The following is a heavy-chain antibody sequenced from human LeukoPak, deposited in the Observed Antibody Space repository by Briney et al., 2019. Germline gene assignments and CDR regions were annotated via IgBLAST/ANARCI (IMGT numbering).Heavy chain of an antibody. J-gene: IGHJ4*02. CDR3: AKDRLVRQWLVVYYFDY. D-gene: IGHD6-19*01. V-gene: IGHV1-69*06. CDR1: GGTFSSYA. CDR2: IIPIFGTA. Sequence: ASVKVSCKASGGTFSSYAISWVRQAPGQGLEWMGGIIPIFGTANYAQKFRGRVTITADKSTRTAYMELSSLRSEDTAVYYCAKDRLVRQWLVVYYFDYWGQGTLVTVSS.